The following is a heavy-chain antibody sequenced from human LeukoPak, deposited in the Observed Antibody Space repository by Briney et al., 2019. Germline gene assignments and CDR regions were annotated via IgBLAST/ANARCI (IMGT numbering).Heavy chain of an antibody. CDR1: GGPFSDYY. J-gene: IGHJ4*02. CDR3: ARGEGARDGYNYEGPFYFDY. D-gene: IGHD5-24*01. Sequence: PSETLSLTCAVYGGPFSDYYWSWIRQPPGKGPEWIGKINHSGSTNYSPSLKSRVTISIDTSKNQFSLKLNSMTAADTAVYYCARGEGARDGYNYEGPFYFDYWGQGTLVTVSS. V-gene: IGHV4-34*01. CDR2: INHSGST.